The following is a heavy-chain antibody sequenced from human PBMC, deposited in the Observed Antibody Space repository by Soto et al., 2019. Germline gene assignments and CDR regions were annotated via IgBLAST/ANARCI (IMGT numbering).Heavy chain of an antibody. CDR2: ISDNGGGT. D-gene: IGHD3-3*01. J-gene: IGHJ4*02. Sequence: GGSLRLSCSVSGFIFSSFAMHWVRQAPGKGLKYVSAISDNGGGTYYADSVKGRFTISRDNSKNTLYLQMSTLRPEDTAVYYCVKDMYYDFWSGSHDYWGQGTLVTVSS. CDR3: VKDMYYDFWSGSHDY. CDR1: GFIFSSFA. V-gene: IGHV3-64D*06.